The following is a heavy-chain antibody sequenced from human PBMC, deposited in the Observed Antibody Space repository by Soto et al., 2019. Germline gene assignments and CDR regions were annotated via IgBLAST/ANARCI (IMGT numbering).Heavy chain of an antibody. D-gene: IGHD3-3*01. CDR3: ARCPRYYDFWSGYYPPNWFDP. Sequence: GESLKISCKGSGYSFTSYWIGWVRQMPGKGLEWMGIIYPGDSDTRYSPSFQGQVTISADKSISTAYLQWSSLKASDTAMYYCARCPRYYDFWSGYYPPNWFDPWAREPWSPSPQ. CDR2: IYPGDSDT. V-gene: IGHV5-51*01. CDR1: GYSFTSYW. J-gene: IGHJ5*02.